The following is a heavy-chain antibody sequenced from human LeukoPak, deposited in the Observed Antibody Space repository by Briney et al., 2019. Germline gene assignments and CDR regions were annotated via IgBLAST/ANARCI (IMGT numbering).Heavy chain of an antibody. CDR2: INHSGST. D-gene: IGHD5-18*01. CDR1: GGSFSGYY. V-gene: IGHV4-34*01. CDR3: ASSGYSYGYIV. Sequence: SETLSLTCAVYGGSFSGYYWSWIRQPPGKGLEWIGEINHSGSTNYNPSLKSRVTISVDTSKNQFSLKLSSVTAADTAVYYCASSGYSYGYIVWGQGTLVTVSS. J-gene: IGHJ4*02.